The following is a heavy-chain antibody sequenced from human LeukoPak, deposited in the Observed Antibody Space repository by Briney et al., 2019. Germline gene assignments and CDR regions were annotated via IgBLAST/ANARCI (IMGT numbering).Heavy chain of an antibody. V-gene: IGHV3-48*01. Sequence: PGGSLRLSCTDSGFIVSDNCMNWVRQAPGKGLEWVSYISSSSSTIYYADSVKGRFTISRDNSKNTPYLQMNSPRAEDTAVYYCAKGHCGSTNCYGDYWGQGTLVTVSS. CDR3: AKGHCGSTNCYGDY. CDR1: GFIVSDNC. CDR2: ISSSSSTI. D-gene: IGHD2-2*01. J-gene: IGHJ4*02.